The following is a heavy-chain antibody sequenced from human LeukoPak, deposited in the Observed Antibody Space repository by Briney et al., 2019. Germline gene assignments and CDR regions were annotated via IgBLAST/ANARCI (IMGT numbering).Heavy chain of an antibody. CDR1: GGSFSGYY. CDR3: ARTNYVWASCLDS. V-gene: IGHV4-34*01. J-gene: IGHJ4*02. Sequence: SSETLSLTCADYGGSFSGYYWSWIRQPPGKWLEWIGEINHSGSTNYNPSLKSRVTISVDTSKNQFSLKLRSVTAADTAVYYCARTNYVWASCLDSWGQGTLVTVSS. CDR2: INHSGST. D-gene: IGHD3-16*01.